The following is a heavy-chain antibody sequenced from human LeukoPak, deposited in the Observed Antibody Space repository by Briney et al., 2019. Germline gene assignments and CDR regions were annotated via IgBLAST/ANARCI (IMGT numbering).Heavy chain of an antibody. CDR3: AKDLVVVVVAANDAFDI. D-gene: IGHD2-15*01. CDR2: ISGGGGST. CDR1: GFTFSSYA. J-gene: IGHJ3*02. V-gene: IGHV3-23*01. Sequence: QPGGSLRLSCAASGFTFSSYAMSWVRQAPGKGLEWVSAISGGGGSTYYADSVKGRFTISRDNSENTLYLQMNSLRAEDTAVYYCAKDLVVVVVAANDAFDIWGQGTMVTVSS.